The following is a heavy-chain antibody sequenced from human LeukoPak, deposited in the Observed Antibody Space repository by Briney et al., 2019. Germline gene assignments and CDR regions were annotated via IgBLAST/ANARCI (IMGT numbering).Heavy chain of an antibody. V-gene: IGHV3-23*01. J-gene: IGHJ4*02. D-gene: IGHD2-15*01. CDR2: IGAGGATT. Sequence: GGFLRLSCAASEFTFSSYAMSWVRQAPGKGLEWVSAIGAGGATTYYADSVKGRFTISRDNSKNTLYLQMNSLRAEDTAVYYCALLTGYCTGDSCYNWGQGTLVTVSS. CDR3: ALLTGYCTGDSCYN. CDR1: EFTFSSYA.